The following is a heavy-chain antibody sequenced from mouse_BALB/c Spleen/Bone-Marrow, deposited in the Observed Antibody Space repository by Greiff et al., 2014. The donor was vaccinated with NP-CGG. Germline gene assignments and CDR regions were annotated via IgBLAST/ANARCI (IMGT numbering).Heavy chain of an antibody. Sequence: VHLVESGPGLVAPSQSLSITCTVSGFSLTGYGVNWVRQPPGKGLEWLGMIWGDGSTDYNSALKSRLSISKDNSKSQVFLKMNSLQTDDTARYYRAREPHYYAMDYWGQGTSVTVSS. CDR2: IWGDGST. CDR1: GFSLTGYG. J-gene: IGHJ4*01. CDR3: AREPHYYAMDY. V-gene: IGHV2-6-7*01.